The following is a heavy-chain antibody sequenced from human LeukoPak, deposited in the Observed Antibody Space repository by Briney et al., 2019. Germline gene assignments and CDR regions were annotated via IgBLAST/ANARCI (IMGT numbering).Heavy chain of an antibody. Sequence: SVKVSCKASGGTFSSYAISWVRQAPGQGLEWMGRIIPILGIANYAQKFQGRVTITADKSTSTAYMELSSLRSEDTAVYYCSSPFLSAHYYGMDVWGQGTTVTVSS. J-gene: IGHJ6*02. CDR3: SSPFLSAHYYGMDV. CDR2: IIPILGIA. CDR1: GGTFSSYA. D-gene: IGHD6-19*01. V-gene: IGHV1-69*04.